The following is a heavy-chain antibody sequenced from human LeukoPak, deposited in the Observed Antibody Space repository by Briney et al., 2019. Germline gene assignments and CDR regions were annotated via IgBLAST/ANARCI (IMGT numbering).Heavy chain of an antibody. V-gene: IGHV4-59*01. D-gene: IGHD5-18*01. J-gene: IGHJ4*02. CDR2: IYYSGST. CDR3: ASTGYSYGLFDY. CDR1: GGSISIYY. Sequence: SETLSLTCTVSGGSISIYYWSWIRQPPGKGLEWIGYIYYSGSTNYNPSLKSRVTISVDTSKNQFSLKLSSVTAADTAVYYCASTGYSYGLFDYWGQGTLVTASS.